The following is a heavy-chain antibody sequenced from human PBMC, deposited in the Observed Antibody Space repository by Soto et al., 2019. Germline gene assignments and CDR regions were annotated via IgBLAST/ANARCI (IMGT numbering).Heavy chain of an antibody. CDR3: ARAESYTTSWYAMDV. CDR2: ISVLNGDT. CDR1: GYSFRNYG. V-gene: IGHV1-18*01. J-gene: IGHJ6*02. D-gene: IGHD2-2*02. Sequence: QVQLVQSGAEVKQPGASVKVSCKASGYSFRNYGFIWVRQAPGQGLEWMGWISVLNGDTNSARSLQGRATMMTDTSTATVYMELRNLRSDDTAVYYCARAESYTTSWYAMDVCGQGTAVTV.